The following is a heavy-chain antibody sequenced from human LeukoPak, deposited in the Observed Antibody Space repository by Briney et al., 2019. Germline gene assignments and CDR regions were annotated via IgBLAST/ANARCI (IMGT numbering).Heavy chain of an antibody. CDR2: ISYDGSNK. J-gene: IGHJ4*02. Sequence: GGSLRLSCAASGFTFSSYGMHWVRQAPGKGLEWVAVISYDGSNKYYADSVKGRFTISRDNSKNMLYLQMNSLRAEDTAVYYCAKLPIYCSSTSCPDYWGQGTLVTVSS. D-gene: IGHD2-2*01. CDR3: AKLPIYCSSTSCPDY. CDR1: GFTFSSYG. V-gene: IGHV3-30*18.